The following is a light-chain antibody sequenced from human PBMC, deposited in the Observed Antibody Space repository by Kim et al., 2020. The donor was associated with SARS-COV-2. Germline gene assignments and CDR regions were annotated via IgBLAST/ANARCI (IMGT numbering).Light chain of an antibody. J-gene: IGKJ5*01. CDR3: QQKKSFPVT. CDR1: QGIKNF. CDR2: GVC. V-gene: IGKV1-16*02. Sequence: DIQMTQSPSSLSASVGDTVTITCRASQGIKNFLAWFQQKPGKAPRSLIYGVCSLQSEVPSKFSGSGSGTDFTRTIASLQPEDCATYYCQQKKSFPVTFGQGTRLEIK.